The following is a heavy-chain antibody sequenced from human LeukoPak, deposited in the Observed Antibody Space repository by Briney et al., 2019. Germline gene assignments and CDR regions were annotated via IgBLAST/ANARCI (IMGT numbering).Heavy chain of an antibody. Sequence: PSETLSLTCTVSGVSMSSGGYYWSWIRQHPGKGLEWIGYIYYSGSTYYNPSLKSRVTISLDTSKSHFSLRLNSLIAADTAMYYCARAAQNWNNAPYFDYWGQGILVPVSS. V-gene: IGHV4-31*03. D-gene: IGHD1/OR15-1a*01. CDR1: GVSMSSGGYY. CDR2: IYYSGST. CDR3: ARAAQNWNNAPYFDY. J-gene: IGHJ4*02.